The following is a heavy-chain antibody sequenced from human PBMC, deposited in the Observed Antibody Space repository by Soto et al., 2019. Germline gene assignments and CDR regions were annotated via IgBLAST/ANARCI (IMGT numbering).Heavy chain of an antibody. D-gene: IGHD4-17*01. CDR2: IIPIFGTA. V-gene: IGHV1-69*06. CDR1: GGTFSSYA. Sequence: SVKVSCKASGGTFSSYAISWVRQAPGQGLEWMGGIIPIFGTANYAQKFQGRVTITADKSTSTAYMELSSLRSEDTAVYYCARAATVTTFRRYFDYWGQGTLVTVSS. CDR3: ARAATVTTFRRYFDY. J-gene: IGHJ4*02.